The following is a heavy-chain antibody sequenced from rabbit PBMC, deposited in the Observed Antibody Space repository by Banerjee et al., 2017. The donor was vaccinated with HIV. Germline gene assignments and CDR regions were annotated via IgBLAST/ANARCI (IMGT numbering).Heavy chain of an antibody. J-gene: IGHJ4*01. D-gene: IGHD8-1*01. V-gene: IGHV1S40*01. Sequence: QSLEESGGDLVKPGASLTLTCTASGFTLSSYWISWVRQAPGKGLEWIGCIYTGDGNTYYATWAKGRFTSSKTSSTTVTLQMTSLTAADTATYFCARENVDGGGAYYALELWGPGTLVTVS. CDR1: GFTLSSYW. CDR2: IYTGDGNT. CDR3: ARENVDGGGAYYALEL.